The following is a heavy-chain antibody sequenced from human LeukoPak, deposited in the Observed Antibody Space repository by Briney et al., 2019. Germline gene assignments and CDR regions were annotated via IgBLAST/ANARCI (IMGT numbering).Heavy chain of an antibody. CDR2: IYYSGST. CDR1: GGSISSYY. CDR3: ARRGYSYGPNWFDP. J-gene: IGHJ5*02. V-gene: IGHV4-59*08. Sequence: SETLSLTCTVSGGSISSYYWGWIRQPPGKGLEWIGYIYYSGSTNYNPSLKSRVTKSVDTSKNQFSLKLSSVTAADTAVYYCARRGYSYGPNWFDPWGQGTLVTVSS. D-gene: IGHD5-18*01.